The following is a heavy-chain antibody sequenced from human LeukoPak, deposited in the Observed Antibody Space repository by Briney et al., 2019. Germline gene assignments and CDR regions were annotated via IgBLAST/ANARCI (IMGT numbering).Heavy chain of an antibody. CDR1: GFTFSSYW. CDR3: ASALPNYYGSGSYRVGAFDI. Sequence: PGGSPRLSCAASGFTFSSYWMSWVRQAPGKGLEWVANIKQDGSEKYYVDSVKGRFTISRDNAKNSLYLQMNSLRAEDTAVYYCASALPNYYGSGSYRVGAFDIWGQGTMVTVSS. V-gene: IGHV3-7*01. CDR2: IKQDGSEK. J-gene: IGHJ3*02. D-gene: IGHD3-10*01.